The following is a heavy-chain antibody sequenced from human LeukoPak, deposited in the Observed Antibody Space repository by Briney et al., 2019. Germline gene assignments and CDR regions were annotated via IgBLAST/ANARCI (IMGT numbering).Heavy chain of an antibody. J-gene: IGHJ3*01. CDR3: ARAAAGGDDPFDV. Sequence: ASAKVSCKASGYTFKNYDINWVRQAPGQGLEWMAWMNPNNDNAGSAQKFQGRVTMTRDTSINTAYMELSSLRSDDTGVYYCARAAAGGDDPFDVWGQGSLIIVSS. V-gene: IGHV1-8*01. CDR2: MNPNNDNA. CDR1: GYTFKNYD. D-gene: IGHD6-25*01.